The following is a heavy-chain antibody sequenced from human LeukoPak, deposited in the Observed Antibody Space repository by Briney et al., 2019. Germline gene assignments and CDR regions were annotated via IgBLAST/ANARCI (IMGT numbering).Heavy chain of an antibody. CDR2: INHSGST. J-gene: IGHJ5*02. Sequence: LETLSLTCAVYGGSFSGYYWSWIRQPPGKGLEWIGEINHSGSTNYNPSLKSRVTISVDTSKNQFSLKLSSVTAADTAVYYCARAAPEWSLLKFSVGFDPWGQGTLVTVSS. D-gene: IGHD3-22*01. CDR1: GGSFSGYY. V-gene: IGHV4-34*01. CDR3: ARAAPEWSLLKFSVGFDP.